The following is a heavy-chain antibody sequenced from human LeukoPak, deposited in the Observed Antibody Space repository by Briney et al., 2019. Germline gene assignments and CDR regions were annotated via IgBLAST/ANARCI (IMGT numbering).Heavy chain of an antibody. Sequence: GASVKVSCKASGYTFTGYYMHWVRQAPGQGLEWMGWINPNRGGTNYAQKFQGRVTMTRDTSISTAYMELSGLRSDDTAVYYCAREGTWLAFDIWGQGTMVTVSS. CDR3: AREGTWLAFDI. J-gene: IGHJ3*02. D-gene: IGHD1-1*01. V-gene: IGHV1-2*02. CDR2: INPNRGGT. CDR1: GYTFTGYY.